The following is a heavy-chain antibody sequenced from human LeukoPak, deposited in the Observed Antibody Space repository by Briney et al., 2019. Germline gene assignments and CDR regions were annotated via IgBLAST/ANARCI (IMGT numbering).Heavy chain of an antibody. CDR3: ARGGVVVPIDY. D-gene: IGHD3-22*01. J-gene: IGHJ4*02. CDR1: GGSISSSSYY. CDR2: IYYSGST. Sequence: SETLSLTRTVSGGSISSSSYYWGWIRQPPGKGLEWIGSIYYSGSTYYNPSLKSRVTISVDTSKNQFSLKLSSVTAADTAVYYCARGGVVVPIDYWGQGTLVTVSS. V-gene: IGHV4-39*07.